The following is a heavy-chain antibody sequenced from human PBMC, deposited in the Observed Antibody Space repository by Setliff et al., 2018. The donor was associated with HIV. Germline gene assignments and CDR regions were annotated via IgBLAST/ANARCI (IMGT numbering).Heavy chain of an antibody. CDR3: ARHQSGYNFSPFDN. J-gene: IGHJ4*02. CDR1: GGSLSSGSHY. D-gene: IGHD5-12*01. CDR2: FYTSGTT. Sequence: PSETLSLTCSASGGSLSSGSHYCTWLRQAAGKGLEWIGHFYTSGTTNYNPSLESRVTISVDTSKNQFSLILSSVTAADTATYYCARHQSGYNFSPFDNWGLGSLVTVSS. V-gene: IGHV4-61*09.